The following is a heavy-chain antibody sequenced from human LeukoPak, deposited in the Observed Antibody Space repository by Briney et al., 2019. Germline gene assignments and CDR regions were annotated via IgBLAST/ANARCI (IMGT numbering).Heavy chain of an antibody. CDR2: IYYTGTA. Sequence: SETLSLTCTVSGGPISNYYWSWIRQPPGKGLEWTGYIYYTGTAKSNPSLKSRVTTSIETSKNQFSLKLSSVTAADTAVYYCARYDRSGYSLELWGQGTLVTVSS. J-gene: IGHJ4*02. CDR3: ARYDRSGYSLEL. CDR1: GGPISNYY. V-gene: IGHV4-59*01. D-gene: IGHD3-22*01.